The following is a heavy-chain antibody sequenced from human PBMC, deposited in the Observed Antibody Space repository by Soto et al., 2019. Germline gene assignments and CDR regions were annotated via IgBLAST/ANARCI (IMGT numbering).Heavy chain of an antibody. D-gene: IGHD3-16*02. CDR3: AAYADGPYRPPYDY. CDR1: GSTFTSSV. Sequence: PGGSLRLSCAASGSTFTSSVMAWVRRPPGRGLEWISSLGLIPRHTFYADSVKGRFTISRDNSRTTLYLQMTGLTFDDTAVYYCAAYADGPYRPPYDYWGQGTHVTVPS. V-gene: IGHV3-23*01. CDR2: LGLIPRHT. J-gene: IGHJ4*02.